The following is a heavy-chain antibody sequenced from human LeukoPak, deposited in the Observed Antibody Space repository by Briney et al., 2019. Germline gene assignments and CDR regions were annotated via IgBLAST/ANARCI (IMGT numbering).Heavy chain of an antibody. CDR1: GFTFSSYW. CDR3: AKAPVTTCSGAYCYPFDY. D-gene: IGHD2-21*01. Sequence: PGGSLRLSCAASGFTFSSYWMSWVRQAPGKGLEWVANINQDGSGKYYVDSVKGRFTISRDDAKNALYLQMNSLRAEDAAVYYCAKAPVTTCSGAYCYPFDYWGQGTLVTVSS. CDR2: INQDGSGK. V-gene: IGHV3-7*03. J-gene: IGHJ4*02.